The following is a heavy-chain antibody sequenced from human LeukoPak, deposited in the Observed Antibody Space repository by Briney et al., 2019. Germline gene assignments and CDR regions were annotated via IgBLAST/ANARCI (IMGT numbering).Heavy chain of an antibody. J-gene: IGHJ4*02. CDR3: VGRGYSGYAKGGNFDY. D-gene: IGHD5-12*01. CDR1: GFTFSTYS. CDR2: ISSSSSYI. V-gene: IGHV3-21*01. Sequence: GGSLRLSCAASGFTFSTYSMNWVRQAPGKGLEWVSSISSSSSYIYYADSVKGRFTISRDNAKNSLYLQMNSLRAEDTAVYYCVGRGYSGYAKGGNFDYWGQGSLVSVCS.